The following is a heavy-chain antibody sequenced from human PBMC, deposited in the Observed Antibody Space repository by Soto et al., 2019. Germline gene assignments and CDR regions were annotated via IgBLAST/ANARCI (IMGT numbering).Heavy chain of an antibody. CDR1: GFTFSSYA. Sequence: GGSLRLSCAASGFTFSSYAMSWVRQAPGKGLEWVSAISGSGGSTYYADSVKGRFTISRDNSKNTLYLQMNSLRAEDTAVYYCAKEATYYYDSSGYYHDYWGQGTLVTVSS. CDR3: AKEATYYYDSSGYYHDY. CDR2: ISGSGGST. V-gene: IGHV3-23*01. D-gene: IGHD3-22*01. J-gene: IGHJ4*02.